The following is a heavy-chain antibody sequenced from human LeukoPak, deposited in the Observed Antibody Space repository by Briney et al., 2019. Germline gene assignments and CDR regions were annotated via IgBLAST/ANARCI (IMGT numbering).Heavy chain of an antibody. CDR1: GGSISSYY. Sequence: SETLSLTCTVSGGSISSYYWSWIRQPPGKGLEWIGYIYYSGSTNYNPSLKSRVTISVDTSKNQFSLKLSSVTAADTAVYYCARRGGIAADPFDYWGQGTLSPSPQ. D-gene: IGHD6-13*01. J-gene: IGHJ4*02. CDR2: IYYSGST. CDR3: ARRGGIAADPFDY. V-gene: IGHV4-59*08.